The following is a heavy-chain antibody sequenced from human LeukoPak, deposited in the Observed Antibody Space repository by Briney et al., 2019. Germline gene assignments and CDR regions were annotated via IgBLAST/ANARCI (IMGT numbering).Heavy chain of an antibody. V-gene: IGHV3-53*01. D-gene: IGHD4-17*01. J-gene: IGHJ5*02. Sequence: GGSLRLSCAASGFSVSSIYMNWVRQAPGKGLEWVSVIYSDGTTYYADSVKGRFTISRDDSKNTLYLHMNSLRAEDTAVYYCARGTPTVESWFDPWGQGTLVTVSS. CDR2: IYSDGTT. CDR1: GFSVSSIY. CDR3: ARGTPTVESWFDP.